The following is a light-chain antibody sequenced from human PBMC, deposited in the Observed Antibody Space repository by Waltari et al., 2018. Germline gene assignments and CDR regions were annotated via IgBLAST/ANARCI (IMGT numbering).Light chain of an antibody. CDR1: QSLPESDGKTY. J-gene: IGKJ4*01. CDR2: DVS. V-gene: IGKV2-29*02. CDR3: MQGIHLPLT. Sequence: ETVMTQTPVSLSVTPGQPASMSCKSSQSLPESDGKTYLHWYLQKPGQSPQLLIYDVSSRFSGVPDRFSGSGSGTDFTLRISRVEAEDVGVYYCMQGIHLPLTFGGGTKVEMK.